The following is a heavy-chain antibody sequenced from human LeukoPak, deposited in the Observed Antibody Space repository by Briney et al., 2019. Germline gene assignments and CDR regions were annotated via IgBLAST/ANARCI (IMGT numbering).Heavy chain of an antibody. CDR2: INSDGSST. CDR3: ARGGVLEWLPSPHDY. Sequence: PGGSLRLSCAASGFTFSSYWMHWVRQAPGKGLVWVSRINSDGSSTSYADSVKGRFTISRDNAKNTLYLQMNSLRAEDTAVYYCARGGVLEWLPSPHDYWGQGTLVTVSS. D-gene: IGHD3-3*01. J-gene: IGHJ4*02. V-gene: IGHV3-74*01. CDR1: GFTFSSYW.